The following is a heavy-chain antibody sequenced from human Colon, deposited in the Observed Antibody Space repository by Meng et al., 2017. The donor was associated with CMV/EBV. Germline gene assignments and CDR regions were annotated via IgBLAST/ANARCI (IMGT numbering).Heavy chain of an antibody. V-gene: IGHV4-39*01. CDR1: CGSISSSSYY. D-gene: IGHD3-10*01. J-gene: IGHJ4*02. CDR2: IYYSGST. CDR3: ARSNSGSYFRFDY. Sequence: SCGSISSSSYYWGWIRQPPGKGLEWIGSIYYSGSTYYNPSLKSRVTISVDTSKNQFSLKLSSVTAADTAVYYCARSNSGSYFRFDYWGQGTLVTVSS.